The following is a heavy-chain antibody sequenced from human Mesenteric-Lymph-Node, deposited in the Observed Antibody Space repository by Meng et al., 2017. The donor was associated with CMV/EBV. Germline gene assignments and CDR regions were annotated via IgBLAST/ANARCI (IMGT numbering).Heavy chain of an antibody. CDR1: GGSFSGYC. V-gene: IGHV4-34*01. CDR2: INHSGSP. CDR3: ARGSSYDILTGYFDY. D-gene: IGHD3-9*01. J-gene: IGHJ4*02. Sequence: QVQLREWGAGLFKPSETLSVPCAVYGGSFSGYCWNWIRQSSEKGLEWIGEINHSGSPTYNPSFTSRIIISVDKSTNQISLNMSSVTAADTAVYYCARGSSYDILTGYFDYWGQGALVTVSS.